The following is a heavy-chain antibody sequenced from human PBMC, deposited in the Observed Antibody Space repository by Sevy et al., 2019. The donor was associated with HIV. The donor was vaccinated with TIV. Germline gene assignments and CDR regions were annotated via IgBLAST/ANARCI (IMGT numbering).Heavy chain of an antibody. CDR1: GYTFTGYY. D-gene: IGHD3-22*01. V-gene: IGHV1-2*02. Sequence: ASVKVSCKASGYTFTGYYMHWVRQAPGQGLEWMGWINPNSGGTNYAQKFQGRVTMTRDTSISTAYMELSRLRSDDTAVSYCARDLYRFTTTFDYWGQGTLVTVSS. CDR3: ARDLYRFTTTFDY. CDR2: INPNSGGT. J-gene: IGHJ4*02.